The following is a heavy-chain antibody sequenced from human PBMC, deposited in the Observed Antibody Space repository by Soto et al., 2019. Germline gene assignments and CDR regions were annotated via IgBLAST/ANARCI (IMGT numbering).Heavy chain of an antibody. CDR1: GFTFSNAW. CDR2: IKSKTDGGTT. J-gene: IGHJ3*02. Sequence: GGSLRLSCAASGFTFSNAWMNWVRQAPGKGLEWVGRIKSKTDGGTTDYAAPVKGRFTISRDDSKNTLYLQMNSLKTEDTAVYYCTTDSVGSDVQAFDIWGQGTMVTVSS. V-gene: IGHV3-15*07. D-gene: IGHD1-26*01. CDR3: TTDSVGSDVQAFDI.